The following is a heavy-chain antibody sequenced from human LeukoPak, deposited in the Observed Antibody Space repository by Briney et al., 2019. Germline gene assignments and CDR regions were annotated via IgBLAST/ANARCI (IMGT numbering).Heavy chain of an antibody. V-gene: IGHV1-69*05. CDR2: IIPIFGTA. CDR3: ARTHSGSYYPPSDYMDV. D-gene: IGHD1-26*01. CDR1: VGTFSSYA. J-gene: IGHJ6*03. Sequence: SVTVSCKASVGTFSSYAISWVRQAPGQGLEWMGGIIPIFGTANYAQKFQGRVTITTDESTSTAYMELSSLRSEDTAVYYCARTHSGSYYPPSDYMDVWGKGTTVTVSS.